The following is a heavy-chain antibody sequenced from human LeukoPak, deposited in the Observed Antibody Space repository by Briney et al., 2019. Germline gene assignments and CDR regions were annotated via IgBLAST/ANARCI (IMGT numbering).Heavy chain of an antibody. CDR1: GFTFSSYA. J-gene: IGHJ4*02. D-gene: IGHD3-9*01. V-gene: IGHV3-30-3*01. CDR3: ARALGYYDILTGYYGIDY. Sequence: GGSLRLSCAASGFTFSSYAMHWVCQAPGKGLEWVAVISYDGSNKYYADSVKGRFTISRDNSKNTLYLQMNSLRAEDTAVYYCARALGYYDILTGYYGIDYWGQGTLVTVSS. CDR2: ISYDGSNK.